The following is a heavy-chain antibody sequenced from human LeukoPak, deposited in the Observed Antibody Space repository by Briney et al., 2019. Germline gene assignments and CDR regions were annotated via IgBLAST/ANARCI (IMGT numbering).Heavy chain of an antibody. V-gene: IGHV3-23*01. CDR1: GFTFSSYA. D-gene: IGHD6-13*01. J-gene: IGHJ4*02. CDR3: AKDRGFDSSSWYIFDY. CDR2: ISGSGGST. Sequence: PGGSLRLSCAASGFTFSSYAMSWVRQAPGKGLEWVSAISGSGGSTYYADSVKGRFTISRDNSKNTLYLQMNSLRAEDTAVYYCAKDRGFDSSSWYIFDYWGQGTLVTVSS.